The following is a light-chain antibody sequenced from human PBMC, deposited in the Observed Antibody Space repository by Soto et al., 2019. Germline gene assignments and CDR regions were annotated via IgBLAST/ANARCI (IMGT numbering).Light chain of an antibody. CDR2: DAS. V-gene: IGKV3-11*01. Sequence: EIVLTQSPATLSLSPGERATLSCRASQSVSSYLAWYQQKPGQAPRLLVYDASNRATGIPAGFSGSRSGTDFTLTFSSLEPEDFAVYYCQQRSNWPLTFGGGPKVEIK. J-gene: IGKJ4*01. CDR1: QSVSSY. CDR3: QQRSNWPLT.